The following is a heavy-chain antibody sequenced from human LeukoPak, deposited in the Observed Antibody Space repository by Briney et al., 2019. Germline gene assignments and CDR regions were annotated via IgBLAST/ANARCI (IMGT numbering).Heavy chain of an antibody. J-gene: IGHJ4*02. CDR3: ARGQKYRSGYTVTELGSGYFDY. D-gene: IGHD5-18*01. CDR2: ISHSGNT. V-gene: IGHV4-38-2*02. CDR1: GDSITSTYY. Sequence: PSETLSLTCNVSGDSITSTYYWGWIRQPPGKGLEWIGSISHSGNTYYNPSLKSRVTISVDTSKNHFSLRLSSVTAADTAVYYCARGQKYRSGYTVTELGSGYFDYWGQGTLVTVSS.